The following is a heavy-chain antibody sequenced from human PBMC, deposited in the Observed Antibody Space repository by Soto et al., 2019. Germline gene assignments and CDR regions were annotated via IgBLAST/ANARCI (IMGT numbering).Heavy chain of an antibody. V-gene: IGHV4-34*01. D-gene: IGHD2-8*01. Sequence: SETLSLTCAVYGGSFSGYYWSWIRQPPGKGLEWIGEINHSGSTNYNPSLKSRVTISVDTSKNQFSLKLSSVTAADTAVYYCARGPIVLMVYARGNWFDPWGQGTLVTVSS. CDR3: ARGPIVLMVYARGNWFDP. J-gene: IGHJ5*02. CDR1: GGSFSGYY. CDR2: INHSGST.